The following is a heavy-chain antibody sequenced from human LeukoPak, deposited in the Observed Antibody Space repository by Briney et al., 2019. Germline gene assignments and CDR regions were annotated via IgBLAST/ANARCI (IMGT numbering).Heavy chain of an antibody. CDR3: ARDPSRVTTPEYNWFDP. V-gene: IGHV1-46*01. Sequence: ASVKVSCKASGYTFTSYYMHWVRQTPGQGLEWMGLINPSGGSTSYAQKFQGRVTMTRDTTTSTVYMELSSLRSEDTAVYYCARDPSRVTTPEYNWFDPWGQGTLVTVSS. CDR2: INPSGGST. J-gene: IGHJ5*02. CDR1: GYTFTSYY. D-gene: IGHD4-17*01.